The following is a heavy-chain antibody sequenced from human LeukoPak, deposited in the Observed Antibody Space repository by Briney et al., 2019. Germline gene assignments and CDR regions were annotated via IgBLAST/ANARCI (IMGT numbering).Heavy chain of an antibody. Sequence: ASVKVSCKASGYTFTSYDINWVRQATGQGLEWMGWMNPNSGNTGYAQKFQGRVTITRNTSISTAYMELSSLRSEDTAVYYCARGQFGYYYDSSGYLNSDYWGQGTLVTVSS. J-gene: IGHJ4*02. CDR2: MNPNSGNT. D-gene: IGHD3-22*01. CDR1: GYTFTSYD. CDR3: ARGQFGYYYDSSGYLNSDY. V-gene: IGHV1-8*03.